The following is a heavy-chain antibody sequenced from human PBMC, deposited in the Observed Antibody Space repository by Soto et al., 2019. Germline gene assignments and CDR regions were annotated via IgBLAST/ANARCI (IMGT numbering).Heavy chain of an antibody. Sequence: XSGEVCSGASGYNFTGYYMHWVRQAPGHGLEWMGWINPNSGGTNYAQKFQGWVTMTRDTSISTAYMGLSRLRSDDTAVYYCARARGDCSSTSCPLPDYWGHGTLVTVSS. CDR2: INPNSGGT. CDR1: GYNFTGYY. D-gene: IGHD2-2*01. V-gene: IGHV1-2*04. CDR3: ARARGDCSSTSCPLPDY. J-gene: IGHJ4*01.